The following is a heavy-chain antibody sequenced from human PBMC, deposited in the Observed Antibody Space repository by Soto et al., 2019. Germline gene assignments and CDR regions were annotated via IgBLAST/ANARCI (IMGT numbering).Heavy chain of an antibody. D-gene: IGHD3-22*01. V-gene: IGHV4-31*03. Sequence: SETLSLTCTVSGGSISSGGYYWSWIRQHPGKGLEWIGYIYYSGSTYFNPSLKSRLTISVDTSKNQFSLQLSSVTAADTAVYYCARVGPWVPYYYDSSPYTFENWFDPWGQGTLVTVSS. CDR1: GGSISSGGYY. J-gene: IGHJ5*02. CDR3: ARVGPWVPYYYDSSPYTFENWFDP. CDR2: IYYSGST.